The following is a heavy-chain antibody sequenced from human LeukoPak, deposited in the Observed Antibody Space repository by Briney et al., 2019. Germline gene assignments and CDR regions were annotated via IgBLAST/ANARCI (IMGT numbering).Heavy chain of an antibody. CDR2: ISGSGGST. CDR1: GFTFSSYA. J-gene: IGHJ5*02. V-gene: IGHV3-23*01. D-gene: IGHD5-18*01. Sequence: GGSLRLSCAASGFTFSSYAMSWVRQAPGKGLEWVSAISGSGGSTYYADSVKGRFTISRDNAKNSLYPQMNSLRAEDTAVYYCARDVTQRWIQLWYGWNWFDPWGQGTLVTVSS. CDR3: ARDVTQRWIQLWYGWNWFDP.